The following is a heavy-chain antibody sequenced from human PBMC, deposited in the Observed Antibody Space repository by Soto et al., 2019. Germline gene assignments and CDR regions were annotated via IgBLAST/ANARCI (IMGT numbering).Heavy chain of an antibody. D-gene: IGHD2-15*01. Sequence: QVQLVESGGGVVQPGRSLRLSCAASGFTFSSYAMHWVRQAPGKGLEWVAVISYEGSNKYYADSVKGRFTISRDNSKNTLYLQMNSLRAEDTAVYYCAREGSTSVAFDYWGQGTLVTVSS. V-gene: IGHV3-30-3*01. CDR1: GFTFSSYA. CDR3: AREGSTSVAFDY. J-gene: IGHJ4*02. CDR2: ISYEGSNK.